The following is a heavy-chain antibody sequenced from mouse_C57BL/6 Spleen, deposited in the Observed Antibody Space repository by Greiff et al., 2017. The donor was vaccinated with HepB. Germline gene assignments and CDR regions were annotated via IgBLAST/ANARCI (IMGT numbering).Heavy chain of an antibody. J-gene: IGHJ3*01. CDR1: GYSITSGYY. CDR2: ISYDGSN. D-gene: IGHD1-1*01. CDR3: ARLSSSSFAY. Sequence: EVHLVESGPGLVKPSQSLSLTCPVTGYSITSGYYWNWIRQFPGNKLEWMGYISYDGSNNYNPSLKNRISITRDTSKNQFFLKLNSVTTEDTATYYCARLSSSSFAYWGQGTLVTVSA. V-gene: IGHV3-6*01.